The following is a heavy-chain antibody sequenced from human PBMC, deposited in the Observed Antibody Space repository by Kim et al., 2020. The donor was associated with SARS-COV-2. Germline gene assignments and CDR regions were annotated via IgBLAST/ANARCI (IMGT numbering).Heavy chain of an antibody. J-gene: IGHJ4*02. CDR3: ARDGVIVVVTAVDY. CDR1: GFTFSSYA. Sequence: GGSLRLSCAASGFTFSSYAMHWVRQAPGKGLEWVAVISYDGSNKYYADSVKGRFTISRDNSKNTLYLQMNSLRAEDTAVYYCARDGVIVVVTAVDYWGQG. D-gene: IGHD2-21*02. V-gene: IGHV3-30*04. CDR2: ISYDGSNK.